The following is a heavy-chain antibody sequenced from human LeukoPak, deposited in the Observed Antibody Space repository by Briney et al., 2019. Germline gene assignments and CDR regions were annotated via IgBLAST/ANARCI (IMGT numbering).Heavy chain of an antibody. D-gene: IGHD4-23*01. CDR1: GFTFSSYW. Sequence: QAGGSLRLSCAASGFTFSSYWMNWVRQAPGKGLVWVSRIASDGSSTTYADSVKGRFSISRDNAKNTLYLQMNSLRVEDTAVYYCARGRPHGNDYWGQGTLVTVFS. V-gene: IGHV3-74*01. J-gene: IGHJ4*02. CDR3: ARGRPHGNDY. CDR2: IASDGSST.